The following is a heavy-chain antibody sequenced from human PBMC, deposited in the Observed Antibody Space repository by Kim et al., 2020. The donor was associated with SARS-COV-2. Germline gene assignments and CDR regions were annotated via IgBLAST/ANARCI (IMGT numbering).Heavy chain of an antibody. D-gene: IGHD3-22*01. V-gene: IGHV1-69*13. CDR3: ARGGADYYDSSAPRGLYFQH. CDR2: IIPIFGTA. J-gene: IGHJ1*01. Sequence: SVKVSCKASGGTFSSYAISWVRQAPGQGLEWMGGIIPIFGTANYAQKFQGRVTITADESTSTAYMELSSLRSEDTAVYYCARGGADYYDSSAPRGLYFQHWGQGTLVTVSS. CDR1: GGTFSSYA.